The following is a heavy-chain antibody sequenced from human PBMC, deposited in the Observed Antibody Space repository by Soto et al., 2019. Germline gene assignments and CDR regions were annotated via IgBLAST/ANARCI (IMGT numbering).Heavy chain of an antibody. Sequence: SETLSLTCNVSGVSIINTSYYWGWIRQPPGKGLELLGPVYFDGTTFYNPSLKSRLIISVDTSKKQFSLSLTSVTSAETAFYYFARHGAXWGQGTLVTVSX. CDR3: ARHGAX. V-gene: IGHV4-39*01. CDR2: VYFDGTT. CDR1: GVSIINTSYY. D-gene: IGHD3-10*01. J-gene: IGHJ4*02.